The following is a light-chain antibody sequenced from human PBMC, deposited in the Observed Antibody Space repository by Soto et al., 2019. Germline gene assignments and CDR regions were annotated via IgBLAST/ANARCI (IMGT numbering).Light chain of an antibody. CDR3: QQTYSAPIT. J-gene: IGKJ5*01. CDR1: QSISSS. CDR2: IAC. V-gene: IGKV1-39*01. Sequence: DIQMTQSPSSLSASVGDRVTITCRARQSISSSLNWYQQKPGKTPKLLISIACSLQSGVPSRFSASGSGTDFTLTITSLQPEDFATYYWQQTYSAPITFGPGTRLEIK.